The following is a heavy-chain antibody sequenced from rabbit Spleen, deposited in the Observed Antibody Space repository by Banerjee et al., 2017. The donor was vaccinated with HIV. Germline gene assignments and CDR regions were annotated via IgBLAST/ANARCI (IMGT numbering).Heavy chain of an antibody. CDR2: IYTGNGKN. CDR1: GFSFSSGYD. D-gene: IGHD1-1*01. V-gene: IGHV1S45*01. J-gene: IGHJ4*01. Sequence: QEQLVESGGGLVKPGASLTLICTASGFSFSSGYDMSWVRQAPGKGLEWIGFIYTGNGKNYYASWASGRFTISRTSSTTVTLRMTSLTAADRATYFCARDLVGVIGWNFYLWGPGTLVTVS. CDR3: ARDLVGVIGWNFYL.